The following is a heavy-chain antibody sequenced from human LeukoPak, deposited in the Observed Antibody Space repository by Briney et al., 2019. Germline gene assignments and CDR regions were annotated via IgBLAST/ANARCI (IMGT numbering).Heavy chain of an antibody. CDR1: GGSISSSSYY. CDR3: ARVAYFDNSGYYYNFDY. CDR2: IYYSGST. Sequence: KPSETLSLTCTVSGGSISSSSYYWGWIRQPPGKGLEWIGSIYYSGSTYYNPSLKSRVTISVGTSKNQLSLKLGSVTAADTAVYYCARVAYFDNSGYYYNFDYWSQGTLVTVSS. V-gene: IGHV4-39*07. D-gene: IGHD3-22*01. J-gene: IGHJ4*02.